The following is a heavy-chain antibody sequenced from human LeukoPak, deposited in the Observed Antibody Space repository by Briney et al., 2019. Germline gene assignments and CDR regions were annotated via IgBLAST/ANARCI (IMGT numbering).Heavy chain of an antibody. J-gene: IGHJ4*02. Sequence: PGGSLRLSCAASGFTFSKAWMSWVRQAPGKGQEGVGQIKSKTDGGTTDYAAPAKGRFPISRDESKNSLYLLMNSLKTEDTAVYYCTTEDYGDYVPDYWGQGTLVTVSS. CDR2: IKSKTDGGTT. D-gene: IGHD4-17*01. CDR3: TTEDYGDYVPDY. CDR1: GFTFSKAW. V-gene: IGHV3-15*01.